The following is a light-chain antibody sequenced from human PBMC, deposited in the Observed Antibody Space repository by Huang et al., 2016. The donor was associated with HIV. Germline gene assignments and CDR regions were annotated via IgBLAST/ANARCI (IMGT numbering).Light chain of an antibody. J-gene: IGKJ1*01. V-gene: IGKV1-27*01. Sequence: DIQMTQYPSSLSASVGDRVTITCRASQDINNYLAWYQQKAGQVPKLLIYAASSLQLGVPSRFSGSGSGTDFTLSITSRQPEDVAIYYCQKYDSVPRTFGQGTKVDIK. CDR2: AAS. CDR3: QKYDSVPRT. CDR1: QDINNY.